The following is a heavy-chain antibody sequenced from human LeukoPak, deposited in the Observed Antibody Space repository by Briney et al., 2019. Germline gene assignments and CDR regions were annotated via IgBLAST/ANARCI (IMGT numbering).Heavy chain of an antibody. J-gene: IGHJ5*02. CDR1: GYSISSGYY. V-gene: IGHV4-38-2*02. CDR3: ARDGAFGEDDEFKGWFDP. CDR2: IYHSGST. D-gene: IGHD3-10*01. Sequence: PSETLSLTCTVSGYSISSGYYWGWIRQPPGKGLEWIGSIYHSGSTYYNPSLKSRVTISVDTSKNQFSLKLSSVTAADTAVYYCARDGAFGEDDEFKGWFDPWGQGTLVTVSS.